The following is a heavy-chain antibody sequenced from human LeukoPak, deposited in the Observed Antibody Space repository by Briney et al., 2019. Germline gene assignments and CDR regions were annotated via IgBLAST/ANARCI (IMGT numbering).Heavy chain of an antibody. CDR1: GFIFSNYG. D-gene: IGHD3-3*01. Sequence: QPGGSLRLSCAASGFIFSNYGMNWVRQAPGKGLEWVSAISGSGGSTYYADSVKGRFTISRDNSKNTLFLQMNSLRAEDTAVYYCAKVFRYEGDAFDIWGQGTMVTVSS. CDR2: ISGSGGST. J-gene: IGHJ3*02. V-gene: IGHV3-23*01. CDR3: AKVFRYEGDAFDI.